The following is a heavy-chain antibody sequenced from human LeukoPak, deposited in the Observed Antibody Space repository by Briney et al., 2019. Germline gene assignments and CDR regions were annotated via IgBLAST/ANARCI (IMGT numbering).Heavy chain of an antibody. J-gene: IGHJ4*02. Sequence: PGGSLRLSCAASGFTVSSNYMSWVRQAPGKGLEWVSVIYSGGSTYYADSVKGRFTISRDNSKNTLYLQMNSLRAEDTAVYYCAKDPCSSTSCYHFDYWGQGTLVTVSS. D-gene: IGHD2-2*01. CDR3: AKDPCSSTSCYHFDY. CDR1: GFTVSSNY. CDR2: IYSGGST. V-gene: IGHV3-53*01.